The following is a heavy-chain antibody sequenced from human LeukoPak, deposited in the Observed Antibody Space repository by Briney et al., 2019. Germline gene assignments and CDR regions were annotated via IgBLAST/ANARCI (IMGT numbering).Heavy chain of an antibody. Sequence: TSETLSLTCTVSGGSISSSSYYWGWIRQPPGKGLEWIGSIYYSGSTYYNPSLKSRVTISVDTSKNQFSLKLSSATAADTAVYYCARDLEVGHSSAWGQGTLVTVSS. J-gene: IGHJ5*02. V-gene: IGHV4-39*07. CDR1: GGSISSSSYY. D-gene: IGHD6-19*01. CDR2: IYYSGST. CDR3: ARDLEVGHSSA.